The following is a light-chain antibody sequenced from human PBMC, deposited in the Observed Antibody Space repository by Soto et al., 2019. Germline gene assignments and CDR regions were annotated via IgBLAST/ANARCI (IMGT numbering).Light chain of an antibody. V-gene: IGKV1-33*01. CDR3: QQYDNLPFS. CDR1: QDISNY. J-gene: IGKJ4*01. Sequence: DIQMSQSPSSLSASVGDRVTITCQASQDISNYLNWYQHKPGKPLKFLIYDASNLETGVPSRCSGSKSGTAFTFTITSLQPEDIATYYCQQYDNLPFSFGGGTKVEIK. CDR2: DAS.